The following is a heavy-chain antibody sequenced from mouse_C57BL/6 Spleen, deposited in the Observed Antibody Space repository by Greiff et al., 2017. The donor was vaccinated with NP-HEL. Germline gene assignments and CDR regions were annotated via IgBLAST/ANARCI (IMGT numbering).Heavy chain of an antibody. CDR3: TRPNFYAMDY. CDR1: GYTFTDYE. Sequence: VQLVESGAELVRPGASVTLSCKASGYTFTDYELHWVKQTPVHGLEWIGAIDPETGGTAYNQKFKGKAILTADKSSSTAYMELRSLTSEDSAVYYCTRPNFYAMDYWGQGTSVTVSS. D-gene: IGHD4-1*02. V-gene: IGHV1-15*01. J-gene: IGHJ4*01. CDR2: IDPETGGT.